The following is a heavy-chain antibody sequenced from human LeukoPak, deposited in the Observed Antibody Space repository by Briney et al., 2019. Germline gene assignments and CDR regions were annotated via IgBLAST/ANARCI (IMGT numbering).Heavy chain of an antibody. D-gene: IGHD1-26*01. J-gene: IGHJ4*02. CDR3: AGTMESGSFSTFYY. Sequence: SETLSLTCTVSGGSISSYYWSWIRQPAGKGLEWIGRIYTSGSTNYNPSLRSRLTSSVDTSKNQFSLKLNSVTAADTAVYFCAGTMESGSFSTFYYWGQGTLVTVSS. V-gene: IGHV4-4*07. CDR2: IYTSGST. CDR1: GGSISSYY.